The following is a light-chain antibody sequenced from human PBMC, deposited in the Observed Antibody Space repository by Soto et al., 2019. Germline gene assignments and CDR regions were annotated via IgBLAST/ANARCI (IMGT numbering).Light chain of an antibody. Sequence: DIQMTQSPSSLSASVGDRVTITCRASQSVNTNLNWYQQKPGKAPKLLIYDASNLQSGVPSRFSGSGSGTDFTLTISSLQPEDFATYYCQQSHIANTFGQGTKLEIK. CDR1: QSVNTN. V-gene: IGKV1-39*01. CDR3: QQSHIANT. J-gene: IGKJ2*01. CDR2: DAS.